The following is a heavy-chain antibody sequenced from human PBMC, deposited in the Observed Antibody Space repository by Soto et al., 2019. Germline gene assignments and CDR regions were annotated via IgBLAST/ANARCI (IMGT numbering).Heavy chain of an antibody. CDR2: IYHGGTT. V-gene: IGHV4-39*01. J-gene: IGHJ4*02. D-gene: IGHD2-15*01. CDR1: GGFLSRCSFF. CDR3: ARKWDCSPTDRCGLYDL. Sequence: SQNRSLPRTVSGGFLSRCSFFWGRLLQNPRKGLEWIGSIYHGGTTYYNPSLKSRVTMSLDAANNQFALTLTSATAADTAIYYCARKWDCSPTDRCGLYDLWGQRSLVTVSS.